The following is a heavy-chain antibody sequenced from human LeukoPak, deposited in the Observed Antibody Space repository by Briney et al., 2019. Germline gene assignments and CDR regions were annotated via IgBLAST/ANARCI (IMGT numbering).Heavy chain of an antibody. J-gene: IGHJ4*02. Sequence: GGSLRLSCAASGFIFSSYAMHWVRQAPGKGLEWVAVTSFDGRDKFYADSVKGRFTISRDNSKNTLYLQLNSPRVEDTAVYYCATQPCSGGGCYLLHWGQGTLVTVSS. CDR1: GFIFSSYA. CDR2: TSFDGRDK. D-gene: IGHD2-15*01. CDR3: ATQPCSGGGCYLLH. V-gene: IGHV3-30*04.